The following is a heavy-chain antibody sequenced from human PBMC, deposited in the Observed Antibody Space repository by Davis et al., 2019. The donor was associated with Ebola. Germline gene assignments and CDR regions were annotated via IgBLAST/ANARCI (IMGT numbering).Heavy chain of an antibody. CDR3: ARGWLRSGLDV. J-gene: IGHJ6*04. V-gene: IGHV6-1*01. Sequence: HSQTLSLTCAISGDSVSGKNGAWNWIRQSPSRGLEWLGRTYYTSKWYNHYAASVKSRATINPDTSKNQLSLQVNSVTPEDTAVYYCARGWLRSGLDVWGKGAAVTVSS. CDR1: GDSVSGKNGA. D-gene: IGHD5-12*01. CDR2: TYYTSKWYN.